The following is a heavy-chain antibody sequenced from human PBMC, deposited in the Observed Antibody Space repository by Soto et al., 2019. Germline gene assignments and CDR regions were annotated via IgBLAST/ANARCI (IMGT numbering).Heavy chain of an antibody. Sequence: PCGSLRLSCTTSGVRFSSYAMHWVRQAPGKGLEWVAVIKYDGGNKCYADSVKGRFTISRDNAKNSLYLQMNSLRAEDTALYYCARVIGAYNWFDPWGQGTLVTVSS. CDR2: IKYDGGNK. J-gene: IGHJ5*02. CDR3: ARVIGAYNWFDP. D-gene: IGHD2-15*01. V-gene: IGHV3-30*04. CDR1: GVRFSSYA.